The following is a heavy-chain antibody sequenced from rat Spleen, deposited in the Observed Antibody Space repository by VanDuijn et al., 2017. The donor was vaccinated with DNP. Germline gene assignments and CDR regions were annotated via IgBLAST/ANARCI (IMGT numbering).Heavy chain of an antibody. D-gene: IGHD1-4*01. Sequence: EVQLVESGGGLVQPGRSLKLSCAASGFTFSDYNMAWVRQAPKKGLEWVASISYEGSSTYYGDSVKGRFTISRDNAKSSLYLQMNSLRSEDTATYYCARRGYNNSWYFDFWGPGTMVTVSS. V-gene: IGHV5-22*01. J-gene: IGHJ1*01. CDR1: GFTFSDYN. CDR2: ISYEGSST. CDR3: ARRGYNNSWYFDF.